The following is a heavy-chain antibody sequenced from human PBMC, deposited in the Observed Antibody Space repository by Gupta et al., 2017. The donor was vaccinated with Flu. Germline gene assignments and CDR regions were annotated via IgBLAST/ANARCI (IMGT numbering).Heavy chain of an antibody. J-gene: IGHJ4*02. V-gene: IGHV3-30*18. CDR3: AKDSTTSSTDYLDS. Sequence: SGFSFTDYGMHWVRQPPGKGLEWVAIISYDGTRDSYADSVKGRFTVSRDNSRDTLYLQMNSLRPEDTAVYYCAKDSTTSSTDYLDSWGQGTLVTVSS. CDR1: GFSFTDYG. CDR2: ISYDGTRD. D-gene: IGHD1-1*01.